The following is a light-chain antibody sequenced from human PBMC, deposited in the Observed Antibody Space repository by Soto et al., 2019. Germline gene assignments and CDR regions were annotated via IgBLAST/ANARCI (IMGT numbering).Light chain of an antibody. Sequence: QSALIQPPSVSGSPGQSVTISCTGTSSDVGSYDYVSWYQQHPGTVPKPMIYNVNTRPSGVPDRFSASTSGTSASLAITGLQAEDEGDYYCQSYDSTLSARYVFGTGTKVTVL. CDR3: QSYDSTLSARYV. J-gene: IGLJ1*01. V-gene: IGLV2-11*01. CDR2: NVN. CDR1: SSDVGSYDY.